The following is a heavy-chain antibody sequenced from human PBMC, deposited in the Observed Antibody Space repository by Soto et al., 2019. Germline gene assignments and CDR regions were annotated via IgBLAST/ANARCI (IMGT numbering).Heavy chain of an antibody. D-gene: IGHD3-3*01. CDR3: ATSRDYDFWSGYLAGMDV. J-gene: IGHJ6*02. V-gene: IGHV1-18*01. CDR1: GYTFTSYG. Sequence: QVQLVQSGAEVKKPGASVNVSCKASGYTFTSYGISWVRQAPGQGLEWMGWISAYNGNTNYAQKLQGRVTMTTDTSTSRAYMELRSLRSDATAVYYWATSRDYDFWSGYLAGMDVWGQGTTVTVSS. CDR2: ISAYNGNT.